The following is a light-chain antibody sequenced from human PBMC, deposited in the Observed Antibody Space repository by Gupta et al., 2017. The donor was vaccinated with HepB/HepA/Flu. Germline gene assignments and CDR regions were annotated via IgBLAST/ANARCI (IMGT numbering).Light chain of an antibody. CDR3: CSYVGSYIWV. CDR2: EVT. J-gene: IGLJ3*02. CDR1: SSDVGRYNL. V-gene: IGLV2-23*02. Sequence: GLSITISCTGTSSDVGRYNLVSWYQQPPDKAPQVIIYEVTKRPTGVSNRFSVSKSGNTASLTISGRQAEDEGDYYCCSYVGSYIWVFGGGTKLTVL.